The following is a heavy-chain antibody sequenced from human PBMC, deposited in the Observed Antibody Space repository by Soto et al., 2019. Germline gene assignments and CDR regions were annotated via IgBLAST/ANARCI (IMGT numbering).Heavy chain of an antibody. CDR3: ARDFHGTGDPP. D-gene: IGHD7-27*01. CDR2: ISAYNGNT. Sequence: VTSVKVSCEACGDSFTSYGISCVRQAPGQGLEWMGWISAYNGNTNYAQKLQGRVTMTTDTSTSTAYMELRSLRSDDTAVYYCARDFHGTGDPPWGQGTLVTVPQ. CDR1: GDSFTSYG. V-gene: IGHV1-18*01. J-gene: IGHJ5*02.